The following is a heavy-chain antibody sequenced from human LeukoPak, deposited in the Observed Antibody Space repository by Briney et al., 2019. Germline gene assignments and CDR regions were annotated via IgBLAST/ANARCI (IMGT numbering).Heavy chain of an antibody. D-gene: IGHD6-19*01. Sequence: GGSLRLSCAASGFTFSSYAMSWVRQAPGKGLEWVSAISGSGGSTYYADSVKGRFTISRDNSKNTLYLQMNSLGAEDTAVYYCARSYGYSSGWYHFDYWGQGTLVTVSS. CDR2: ISGSGGST. V-gene: IGHV3-23*01. CDR1: GFTFSSYA. CDR3: ARSYGYSSGWYHFDY. J-gene: IGHJ4*02.